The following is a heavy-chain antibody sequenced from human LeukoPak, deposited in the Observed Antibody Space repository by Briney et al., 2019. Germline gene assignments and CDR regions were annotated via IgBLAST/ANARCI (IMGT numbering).Heavy chain of an antibody. Sequence: GASVKVSCKASGGTFSSYAISWVRQAPGQGLEWMGGIIPIFGTASYAQKFQGRVTITTDESTSTAYMELSSLRSEDTAVYYCARAGTTGTTVDYWGQGTLVTVSS. D-gene: IGHD1-1*01. CDR2: IIPIFGTA. CDR1: GGTFSSYA. CDR3: ARAGTTGTTVDY. J-gene: IGHJ4*02. V-gene: IGHV1-69*05.